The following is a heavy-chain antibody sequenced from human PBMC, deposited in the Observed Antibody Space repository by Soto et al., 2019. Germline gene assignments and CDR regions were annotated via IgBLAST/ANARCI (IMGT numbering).Heavy chain of an antibody. J-gene: IGHJ4*02. D-gene: IGHD6-19*01. CDR3: ARVRVASGWYTSPDY. V-gene: IGHV1-2*02. Sequence: ASVKVSCKASGYTFTGYNMHWVRQAPGQGLEWMGWINPNSGATDFAQKFQGRVTMTRDTSISTAYMELSRLRSDDTAMYYCARVRVASGWYTSPDYWGQGTLVTVSS. CDR2: INPNSGAT. CDR1: GYTFTGYN.